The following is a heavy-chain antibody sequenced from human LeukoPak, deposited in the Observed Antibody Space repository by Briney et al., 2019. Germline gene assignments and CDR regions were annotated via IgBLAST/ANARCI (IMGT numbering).Heavy chain of an antibody. CDR3: ARRDVDIVATSLDY. CDR1: GFTFSSYW. V-gene: IGHV3-74*01. J-gene: IGHJ4*02. Sequence: PGGSLRLSCAASGFTFSSYWMHWVRQAPGKGLVWVSRINSDGSSTSYADSVKSRFTISRDNAKNTLYLQMNSLRAEDTAVYYCARRDVDIVATSLDYWGQGTLVTVSS. CDR2: INSDGSST. D-gene: IGHD5-12*01.